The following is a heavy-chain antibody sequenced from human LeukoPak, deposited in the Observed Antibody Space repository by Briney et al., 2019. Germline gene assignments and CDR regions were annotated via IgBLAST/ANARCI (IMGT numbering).Heavy chain of an antibody. CDR1: GVSISRSSYY. V-gene: IGHV4-39*07. CDR3: ARDRRREGVHAFDV. Sequence: SETLSLTCTVSGVSISRSSYYWGWIRQPPGKGLGWIGSIYYSGSTYYNPSLKSRVTISVDTSKNQFSLKLSSVTAADTAVYYCARDRRREGVHAFDVWGRGTMVTVSS. D-gene: IGHD1-14*01. J-gene: IGHJ3*01. CDR2: IYYSGST.